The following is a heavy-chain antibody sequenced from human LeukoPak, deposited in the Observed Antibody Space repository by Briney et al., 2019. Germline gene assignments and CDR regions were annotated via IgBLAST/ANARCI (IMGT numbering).Heavy chain of an antibody. J-gene: IGHJ4*02. CDR2: ISASGGST. Sequence: GGSLRLSCATSGFTFSSYVMSWVRQAPGKGLEWVSEISASGGSTHYADSVKGRFTISRDNSKNTLYLQMNSLRAEDTAVYYCAKGGYSGYGTFDYWGQGTLVTVSS. CDR3: AKGGYSGYGTFDY. D-gene: IGHD5-12*01. V-gene: IGHV3-23*01. CDR1: GFTFSSYV.